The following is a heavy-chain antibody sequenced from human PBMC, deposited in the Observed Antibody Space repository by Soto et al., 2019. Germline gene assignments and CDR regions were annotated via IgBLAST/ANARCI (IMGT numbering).Heavy chain of an antibody. V-gene: IGHV1-24*01. CDR3: ATRDCSGGSCYPPEYFQH. J-gene: IGHJ1*01. D-gene: IGHD2-15*01. Sequence: ASVKVSCKVSGYTLTELSMHWVRQAPGKGLEWMGGFDPEDGETIYAQKFQGRVTMIEDTSTDTAYMELSSLRSEDTAVYYCATRDCSGGSCYPPEYFQHWGQGTLVTVSS. CDR1: GYTLTELS. CDR2: FDPEDGET.